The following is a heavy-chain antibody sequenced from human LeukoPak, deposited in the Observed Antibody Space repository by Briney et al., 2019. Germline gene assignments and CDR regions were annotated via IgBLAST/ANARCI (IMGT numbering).Heavy chain of an antibody. CDR2: INQESSEK. Sequence: GGSLRLSCAASGFRFSSFWMSWVRQAPGKGPEWVANINQESSEKYYVDSVRGRLTISRDNAKNSLSLQMNSLRVEDTAVYYCAREVDRSFGYWGQGNVVTVSS. CDR3: AREVDRSFGY. D-gene: IGHD2-15*01. CDR1: GFRFSSFW. V-gene: IGHV3-7*01. J-gene: IGHJ4*02.